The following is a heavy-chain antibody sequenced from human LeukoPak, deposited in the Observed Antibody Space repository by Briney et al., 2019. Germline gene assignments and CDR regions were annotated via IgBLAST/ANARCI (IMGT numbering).Heavy chain of an antibody. CDR1: GFTFSSYW. J-gene: IGHJ4*02. D-gene: IGHD1-26*01. Sequence: LAGGSLRLSFAASGFTFSSYWMTWVRQGPGKGLEWVANIKPDGSLIYYVDSVKGRFTISRDNAKNSLYLQMNSLRAEDTAVYYCAKWELYSGFYSIDYWGQGTLATVSS. V-gene: IGHV3-7*01. CDR3: AKWELYSGFYSIDY. CDR2: IKPDGSLI.